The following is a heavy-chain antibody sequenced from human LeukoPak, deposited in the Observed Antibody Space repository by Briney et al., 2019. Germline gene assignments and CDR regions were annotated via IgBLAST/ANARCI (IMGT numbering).Heavy chain of an antibody. CDR1: GGSISSSSYY. J-gene: IGHJ3*02. Sequence: SETLSLTCTVSGGSISSSSYYWGWIRQPPGKGLEWIGSIYYSGSTYYNPSLKSRVTISVDTSKNQFSLKLSSVTAADTAVYYCARPRDYYGSGSFYTNAFDIWGQGPRVTVSS. CDR2: IYYSGST. D-gene: IGHD3-10*01. CDR3: ARPRDYYGSGSFYTNAFDI. V-gene: IGHV4-39*07.